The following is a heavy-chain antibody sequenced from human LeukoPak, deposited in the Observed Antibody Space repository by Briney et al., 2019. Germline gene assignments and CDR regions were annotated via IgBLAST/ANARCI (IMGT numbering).Heavy chain of an antibody. CDR1: GGSVISDLHH. V-gene: IGHV4-39*01. CDR3: ARLGRTYYDFWSGP. Sequence: PSETLSLTCSVSGGSVISDLHHWGWIRQPPGKGLEWIGTIYYRGSTYYNPSLKSRVTISVDTSKNQFSLKLTSVTAADTAVYYCARLGRTYYDFWSGPWGQGTLVTVSS. CDR2: IYYRGST. J-gene: IGHJ5*02. D-gene: IGHD3-3*01.